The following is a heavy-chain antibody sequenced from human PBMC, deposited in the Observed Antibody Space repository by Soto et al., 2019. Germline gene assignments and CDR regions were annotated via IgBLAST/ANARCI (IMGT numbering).Heavy chain of an antibody. CDR3: TRSVGGIDYDYVWGSYPKSAFDI. D-gene: IGHD3-16*02. J-gene: IGHJ3*02. CDR1: GFTFSGSA. Sequence: GGSLRLSCAASGFTFSGSAMHWVRQASGKGLEWVGRIRSKANSYATAYAASVKGRFTISRDDSKNTAYLQMNSLKTEDTAVYYCTRSVGGIDYDYVWGSYPKSAFDIWGQGTMVTVSS. CDR2: IRSKANSYAT. V-gene: IGHV3-73*01.